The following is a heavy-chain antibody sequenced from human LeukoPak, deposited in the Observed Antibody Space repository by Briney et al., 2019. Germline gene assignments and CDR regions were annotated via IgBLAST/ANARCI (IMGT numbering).Heavy chain of an antibody. CDR3: AKDIGGYDLNFDY. CDR1: GFTLDDYP. D-gene: IGHD5-12*01. CDR2: ISWNSGSV. J-gene: IGHJ4*02. V-gene: IGHV3-9*01. Sequence: SLRLSCAASGFTLDDYPMHWAPQAPGKGLEWVSSISWNSGSVGYADSVKGRFTISRDNAKNSLYLQMNSLRAEDTALYYCAKDIGGYDLNFDYWGQGTLVTVSS.